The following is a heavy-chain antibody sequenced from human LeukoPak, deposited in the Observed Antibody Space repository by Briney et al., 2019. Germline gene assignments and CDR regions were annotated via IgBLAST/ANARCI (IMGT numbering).Heavy chain of an antibody. J-gene: IGHJ2*01. CDR1: GFSLNSYW. V-gene: IGHV3-7*01. CDR2: IKQDGSEK. CDR3: TRAITVGGITIPFDL. D-gene: IGHD3-3*01. Sequence: GGSLRLPCAASGFSLNSYWMSWVRQAPGKRLEWAANIKQDGSEKKYVDSVKGRFTISRDNAKNSLFLQMDSLRAEDTAVYYCTRAITVGGITIPFDLWGRGTQVTVSS.